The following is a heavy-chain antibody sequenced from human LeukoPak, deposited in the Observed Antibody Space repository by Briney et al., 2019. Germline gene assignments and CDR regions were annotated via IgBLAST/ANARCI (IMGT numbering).Heavy chain of an antibody. J-gene: IGHJ2*01. D-gene: IGHD6-19*01. CDR2: IYYSGST. Sequence: SETLSLTCFVSGGSVSSGSYYWSWIRQPPGKGLEWIGYIYYSGSTNYNPSLKSRVTISVDTSKNQFSLKLSSVTAADTAVYYCARHPSSGWSHWYFDLWGRGTLVTVSS. CDR1: GGSVSSGSYY. V-gene: IGHV4-61*01. CDR3: ARHPSSGWSHWYFDL.